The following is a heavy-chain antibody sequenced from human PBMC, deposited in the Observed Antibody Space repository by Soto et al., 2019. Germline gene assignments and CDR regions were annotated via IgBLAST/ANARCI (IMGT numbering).Heavy chain of an antibody. CDR1: GFTFSSYA. J-gene: IGHJ6*02. D-gene: IGHD6-19*01. CDR2: ISYDGSNK. V-gene: IGHV3-30-3*01. CDR3: ARGMLIAVAGSRGTYYGMDV. Sequence: GGSLRLSCAASGFTFSSYAMHWVRQAPGKGLEWVAVISYDGSNKYYADSVKGRFTISRDNSKNTLYLQMNSLRAEDTAVYYCARGMLIAVAGSRGTYYGMDVWGQGTTVTVSS.